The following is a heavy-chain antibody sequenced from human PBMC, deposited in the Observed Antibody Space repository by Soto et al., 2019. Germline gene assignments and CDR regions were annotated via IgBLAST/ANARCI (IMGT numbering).Heavy chain of an antibody. CDR3: AKAQVGYGVSLGYYYYMDV. V-gene: IGHV3-23*01. J-gene: IGHJ6*03. CDR2: ISGSGGST. Sequence: GGSLRLSCAASGFTFSSYAMSWVRQAPGKGLEWVSAISGSGGSTYYADSVKGRFTISRDNSKNTLYLQMNSLRAEDTAVYYCAKAQVGYGVSLGYYYYMDVWGKGTTVTVSS. CDR1: GFTFSSYA. D-gene: IGHD5-12*01.